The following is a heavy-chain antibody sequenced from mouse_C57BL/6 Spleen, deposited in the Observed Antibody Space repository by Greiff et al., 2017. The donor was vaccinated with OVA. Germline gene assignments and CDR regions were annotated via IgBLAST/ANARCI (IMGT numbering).Heavy chain of an antibody. V-gene: IGHV1-82*01. CDR2: IYPGDGDT. D-gene: IGHD2-3*01. CDR3: ADYDGNYGLFDY. J-gene: IGHJ2*01. Sequence: QVQLQQSGPELVKPGASVKISCKASGYAFSSSWMNWVKQRPGKGLEWIGRIYPGDGDTNYNGKFKGKATLTADKSSSTAYMQLSSLTSEDSAVYFCADYDGNYGLFDYWGQGTTLTVSS. CDR1: GYAFSSSW.